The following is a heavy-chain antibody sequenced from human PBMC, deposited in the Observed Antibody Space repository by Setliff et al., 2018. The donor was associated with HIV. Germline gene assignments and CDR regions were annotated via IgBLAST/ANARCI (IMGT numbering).Heavy chain of an antibody. CDR1: GYSISSGYY. Sequence: PSETLSLTCPVSGYSISSGYYWGWIRQPPGRGLEWIGAIHHSGNTYYNPSLESRVTISVDTSKNLFSLKVNSVTAADTAVYYCARYFKFWTGYSFYFDPWGQGTLVTVSS. CDR3: ARYFKFWTGYSFYFDP. CDR2: IHHSGNT. V-gene: IGHV4-38-2*01. J-gene: IGHJ5*02. D-gene: IGHD3-3*01.